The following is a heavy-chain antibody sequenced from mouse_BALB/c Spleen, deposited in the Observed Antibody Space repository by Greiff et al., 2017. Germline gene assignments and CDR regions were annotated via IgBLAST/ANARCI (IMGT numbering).Heavy chain of an antibody. J-gene: IGHJ4*01. Sequence: EVQRVESGGGLVKPGGSLKLSCAASGFTFSSYAMSWVRQTPEKRLEWVASISSGGSTYYPDSVKGRFTISRDNARNILYLQMSSLRSEDTAMYYCAKIYYGNYDAMDYWGQGTSVTVSS. CDR1: GFTFSSYA. CDR3: AKIYYGNYDAMDY. CDR2: ISSGGST. D-gene: IGHD2-1*01. V-gene: IGHV5-6-5*01.